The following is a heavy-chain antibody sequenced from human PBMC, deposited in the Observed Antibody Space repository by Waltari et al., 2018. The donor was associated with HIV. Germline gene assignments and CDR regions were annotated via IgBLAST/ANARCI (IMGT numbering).Heavy chain of an antibody. V-gene: IGHV3-7*01. CDR3: ARDDWGSSRS. CDR1: GFSFSSDW. CDR2: INQYGSER. D-gene: IGHD6-13*01. Sequence: EVQLVESGGGLVQPGGSLRLSCAASGFSFSSDWMSWLRQAPGKGLEWVANINQYGSERHYVDSVKGRFTISRDNAKNSLYLQMNSLRAEDTAVYYCARDDWGSSRSWGQGTLVTVSS. J-gene: IGHJ4*02.